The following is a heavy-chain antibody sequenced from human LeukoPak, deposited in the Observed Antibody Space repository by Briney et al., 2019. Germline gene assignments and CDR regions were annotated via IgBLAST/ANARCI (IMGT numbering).Heavy chain of an antibody. CDR2: IYHSGSP. Sequence: SETLSLTCTVSGDSLTSNNWWSWVRQPPGKGLEWIGQIYHSGSPNYSPSLRSRVAMSLDRSKSQFSLKLTSVTAADTAVYYCARDHGYDSNAYYHDYFDYWGQGTLVTVSS. J-gene: IGHJ4*02. CDR3: ARDHGYDSNAYYHDYFDY. CDR1: GDSLTSNNW. D-gene: IGHD3-22*01. V-gene: IGHV4-4*02.